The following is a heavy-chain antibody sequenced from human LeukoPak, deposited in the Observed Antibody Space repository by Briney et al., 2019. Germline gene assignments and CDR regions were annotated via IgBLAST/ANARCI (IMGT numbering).Heavy chain of an antibody. D-gene: IGHD2-15*01. J-gene: IGHJ4*02. CDR1: GFTFSSYA. Sequence: GGSLRLSCAASGFTFSSYAMSWVRQAPGRGLEWVSAISTTGGTTYYADSVRGRFTISRDNSKNTLSLQMNSLRAEDTAVYYCARAGVVVAVPGDYWGQGTLVTVSS. CDR3: ARAGVVVAVPGDY. V-gene: IGHV3-23*01. CDR2: ISTTGGTT.